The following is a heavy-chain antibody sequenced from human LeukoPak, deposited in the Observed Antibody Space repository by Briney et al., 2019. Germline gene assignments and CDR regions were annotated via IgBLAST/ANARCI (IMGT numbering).Heavy chain of an antibody. Sequence: GRSLRLSCAASGFTFSAYWMSWVRQAPGKGLEWVANIKQDGSEKFYVDSVKGRFAISRDNAKNSLYLQMNSLRAEDTAVYYCARDGYSSGWYLLDYWGQGTLVTVSS. CDR3: ARDGYSSGWYLLDY. CDR2: IKQDGSEK. V-gene: IGHV3-7*01. CDR1: GFTFSAYW. J-gene: IGHJ4*02. D-gene: IGHD6-19*01.